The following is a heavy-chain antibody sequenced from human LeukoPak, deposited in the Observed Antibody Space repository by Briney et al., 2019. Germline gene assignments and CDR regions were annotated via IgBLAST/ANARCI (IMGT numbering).Heavy chain of an antibody. D-gene: IGHD3-3*01. V-gene: IGHV3-33*08. CDR3: ARDPEADPVGGLDY. J-gene: IGHJ4*02. Sequence: PGGSLRLSCATSGFSFTDYPMNWVRQAPGKGLEWVAVIWYDGSNKYYADSVKGRFTISRDNSKNTLYLQMNSLRVEDTAVYYCARDPEADPVGGLDYWGQGTLVTVSS. CDR2: IWYDGSNK. CDR1: GFSFTDYP.